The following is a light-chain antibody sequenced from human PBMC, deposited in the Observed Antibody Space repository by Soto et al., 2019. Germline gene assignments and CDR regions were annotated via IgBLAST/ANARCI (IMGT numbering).Light chain of an antibody. CDR3: AAWDGSLNNVL. Sequence: QSVLTQPPSASGTPGQRVTISCSGSGSSIETNTVNWYRQLPGTAPKLLIYGDNQRPSGVPDRFSGSKSGTSASLAISWLQSEDEGEYYCAAWDGSLNNVLFGGGTKLTVL. V-gene: IGLV1-44*01. CDR2: GDN. J-gene: IGLJ2*01. CDR1: GSSIETNT.